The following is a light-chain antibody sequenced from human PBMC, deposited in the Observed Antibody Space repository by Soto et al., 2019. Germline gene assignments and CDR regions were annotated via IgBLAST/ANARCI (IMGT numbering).Light chain of an antibody. CDR3: QQYDSSPRT. CDR1: QSLRSNS. J-gene: IGKJ1*01. CDR2: GVS. V-gene: IGKV3-20*01. Sequence: EMVLTQSPGTLSLSLGERATLSCRASQSLRSNSLARYQQKPGQAPRLLISGVSSRAAGIPDRFSGSGSGTDFTLTISRLEPEDFAVYYCQQYDSSPRTFGQGTKVEIK.